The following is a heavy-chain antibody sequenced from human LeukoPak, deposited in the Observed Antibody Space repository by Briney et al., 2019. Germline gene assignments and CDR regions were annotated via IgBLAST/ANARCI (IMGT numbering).Heavy chain of an antibody. Sequence: GGSLRLSCAASGFTFSNYNMNWVRQAPGKGLEWVSAISSSGSTIYYADSVKGRFTISRDNAKNSLYLQMNSLRAEDTAVYYCARDYDSSGWFDYWGQGTLVTVSS. CDR1: GFTFSNYN. CDR2: ISSSGSTI. V-gene: IGHV3-21*04. D-gene: IGHD3-22*01. J-gene: IGHJ4*02. CDR3: ARDYDSSGWFDY.